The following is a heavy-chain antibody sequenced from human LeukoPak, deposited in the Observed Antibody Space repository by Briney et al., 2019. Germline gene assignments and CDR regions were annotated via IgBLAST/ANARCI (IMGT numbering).Heavy chain of an antibody. V-gene: IGHV1-69-2*01. CDR1: GYTFTDYY. D-gene: IGHD3-3*01. CDR3: AGPKIDYDFWSGYLYYFDY. Sequence: ASVKVSCKVSGYTFTDYYMHWVRQAPGKGLEWMGLVDPEDGETIYAEKFQGRVTITADTSTDTAYMELSSLRSEDTAVYYCAGPKIDYDFWSGYLYYFDYWGQGTLVTVSS. CDR2: VDPEDGET. J-gene: IGHJ4*02.